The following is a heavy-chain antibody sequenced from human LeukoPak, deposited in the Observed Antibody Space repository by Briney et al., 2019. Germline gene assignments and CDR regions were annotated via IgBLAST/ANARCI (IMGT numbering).Heavy chain of an antibody. CDR2: FDPEDGET. CDR1: GYTLTELS. V-gene: IGHV1-24*01. D-gene: IGHD3-10*01. CDR3: ATRFGSGSYYIDHFDY. Sequence: ASVKVSCKVSGYTLTELSMHWVRQAPGKGLEWMGGFDPEDGETIYAQKFQGRVAMTEDTSTDTAYMELSSLRSEDTAVYYCATRFGSGSYYIDHFDYWGQGTLVTVSS. J-gene: IGHJ4*02.